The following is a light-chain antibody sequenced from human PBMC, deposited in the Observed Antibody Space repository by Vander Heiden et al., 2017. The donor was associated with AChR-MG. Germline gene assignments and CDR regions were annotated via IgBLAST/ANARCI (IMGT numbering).Light chain of an antibody. Sequence: IHMTQSPSSLSASVGDRVTITCRASENISSYLNWYQYKLGKAPKLLIYDTSTLQSGVRARFSGSGSETDFTLTISSLQPEDIATYYCQQSYRYPITFGPGTKADI. CDR1: ENISSY. CDR3: QQSYRYPIT. J-gene: IGKJ3*01. CDR2: DTS. V-gene: IGKV1-39*01.